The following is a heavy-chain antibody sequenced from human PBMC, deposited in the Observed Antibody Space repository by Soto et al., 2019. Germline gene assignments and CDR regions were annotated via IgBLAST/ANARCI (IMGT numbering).Heavy chain of an antibody. D-gene: IGHD6-13*01. CDR3: AKDEQQLVPDPIYYFDY. CDR1: GFTFSSYA. V-gene: IGHV3-23*01. J-gene: IGHJ4*02. Sequence: GGSLRLSCAASGFTFSSYAMSWVRQAPGKGLEWVSAISGSGGSTYYADSVKGRFTISRDNSKNTLYLQMNSLRAEDTAVYYCAKDEQQLVPDPIYYFDYWGQGTLVTVSS. CDR2: ISGSGGST.